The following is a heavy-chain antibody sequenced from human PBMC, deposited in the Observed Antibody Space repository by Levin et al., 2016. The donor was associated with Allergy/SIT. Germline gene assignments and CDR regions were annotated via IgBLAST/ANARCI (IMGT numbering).Heavy chain of an antibody. CDR2: IYWDDDK. V-gene: IGHV2-5*02. CDR3: AHRRTGTTLDY. J-gene: IGHJ4*02. Sequence: SGPTLVKPTQTLTLTCTFSGFSLRTSGVGVGWIRQPPGKALEWLALIYWDDDKRYSPSLKSRLTITKDTSKNQVVLTMTNMDSVDTGTYYCAHRRTGTTLDYWGQGTLVTVSS. D-gene: IGHD1-1*01. CDR1: GFSLRTSGVG.